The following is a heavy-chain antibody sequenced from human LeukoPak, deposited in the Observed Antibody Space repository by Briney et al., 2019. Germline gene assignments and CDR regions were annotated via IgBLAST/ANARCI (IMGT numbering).Heavy chain of an antibody. J-gene: IGHJ4*02. CDR2: ISTSGST. D-gene: IGHD3-22*01. CDR1: AASISNYY. Sequence: SETLSLTCAVSAASISNYYWSWIRQAPGKGLEWIGYISTSGSTNSNPSLKSRVYISLDTSKNRFSLNLNFVTAADTAVYYCASPRSGYRYTFDYWGQGALVTVSS. V-gene: IGHV4-4*09. CDR3: ASPRSGYRYTFDY.